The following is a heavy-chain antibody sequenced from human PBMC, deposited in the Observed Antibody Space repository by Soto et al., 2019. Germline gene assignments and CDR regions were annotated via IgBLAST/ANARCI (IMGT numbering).Heavy chain of an antibody. D-gene: IGHD2-15*01. CDR1: GFSFSSYV. Sequence: EVQLLESGGGWEQPGGSLRLSCAASGFSFSSYVMSWVRQAPGKGLEWVSTISNSGGTTHYADSVKGRFTISRDNSENTLYLQMSSLRVEDTAVYYCAKDQYCSGGSCYVLDYWGQGTLVTVSS. J-gene: IGHJ4*02. CDR2: ISNSGGTT. CDR3: AKDQYCSGGSCYVLDY. V-gene: IGHV3-23*01.